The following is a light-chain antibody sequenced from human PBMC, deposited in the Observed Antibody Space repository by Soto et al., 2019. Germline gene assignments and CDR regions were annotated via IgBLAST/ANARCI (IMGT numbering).Light chain of an antibody. CDR3: QQYCCSLLS. CDR2: GSS. V-gene: IGKV3-20*01. J-gene: IGKJ4*01. CDR1: QSVSNNF. Sequence: EIVLTQSPGTLSLSPGEGATISCRASQSVSNNFVAWYQQRPGKAPRLLIYGSSSRASGIPDRFSGSGSGTDFTLTISRLEPEDFAVYYCQQYCCSLLSFGGGTKVEIK.